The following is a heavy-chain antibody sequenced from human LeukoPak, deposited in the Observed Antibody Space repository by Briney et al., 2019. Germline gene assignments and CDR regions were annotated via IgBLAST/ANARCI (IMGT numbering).Heavy chain of an antibody. J-gene: IGHJ4*02. CDR1: GYTFSRQY. CDR3: STSVGGTEFDS. V-gene: IGHV1-46*01. CDR2: INPSSGNT. D-gene: IGHD3-16*01. Sequence: ASVKVSRKASGYTFSRQYMLFVRQAPGQGLEWMGIINPSSGNTNYPQKFQGRVTMTRDTSTSTIYMDLSSLRSDDTAVYYCSTSVGGTEFDSWGQGALVTVSS.